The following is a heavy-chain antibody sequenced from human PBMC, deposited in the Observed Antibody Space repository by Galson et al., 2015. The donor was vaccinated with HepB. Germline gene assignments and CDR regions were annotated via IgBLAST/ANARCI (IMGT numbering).Heavy chain of an antibody. Sequence: CAISGDSVSSTSAAWNWIRQSPSRGLEWLGRTSYRSKWYNDYAVSMKSRITINPDTSKNQFSLQLNSVTPEDTAVYYCARDKAFYYYGMDVWGQGTTVTVSS. J-gene: IGHJ6*02. CDR2: TSYRSKWYN. V-gene: IGHV6-1*01. CDR1: GDSVSSTSAA. CDR3: ARDKAFYYYGMDV.